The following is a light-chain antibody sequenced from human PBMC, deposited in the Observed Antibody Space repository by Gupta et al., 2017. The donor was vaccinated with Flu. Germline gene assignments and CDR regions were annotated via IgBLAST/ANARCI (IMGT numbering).Light chain of an antibody. J-gene: IGLJ3*02. Sequence: ITISCTGTSSDVGGDKYVYWYQQHPGKVHKRIIYEVSSRPAGVSNRFSGSKSGNTASLTISGLQAEDEADYYCSSVTSTSTLLFGGGTKLTVL. CDR2: EVS. CDR1: SSDVGGDKY. CDR3: SSVTSTSTLL. V-gene: IGLV2-14*01.